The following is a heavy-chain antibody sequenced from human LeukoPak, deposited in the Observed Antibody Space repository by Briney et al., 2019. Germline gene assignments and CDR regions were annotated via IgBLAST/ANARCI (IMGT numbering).Heavy chain of an antibody. CDR2: IYTSGST. Sequence: SETLSLTCSVSGDSIRIGTYYWSWIWHPAGKGLEWLGRIYTSGSTSYNPALKSRVTISVDTSKNQFSLKLTSVTAADTAVYYCARGGGATRIDYWGQGTLVTVSS. CDR1: GDSIRIGTYY. CDR3: ARGGGATRIDY. D-gene: IGHD3-10*01. J-gene: IGHJ4*02. V-gene: IGHV4-61*02.